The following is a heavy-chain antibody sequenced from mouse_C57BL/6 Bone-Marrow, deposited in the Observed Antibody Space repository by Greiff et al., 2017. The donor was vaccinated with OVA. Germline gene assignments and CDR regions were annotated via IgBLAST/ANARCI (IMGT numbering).Heavy chain of an antibody. Sequence: VQLQQSGAELVRPGASVTLSCKASGYTFPDYEMHWVKQTPVHGLDWIGAIDPETGGTAYNQKFKGKAILTADKSSSTAYMELRSLTSEDSAVYYCTVSAPCAYWGQGTLVTVSA. J-gene: IGHJ3*01. CDR3: TVSAPCAY. CDR1: GYTFPDYE. D-gene: IGHD6-1*01. CDR2: IDPETGGT. V-gene: IGHV1-15*01.